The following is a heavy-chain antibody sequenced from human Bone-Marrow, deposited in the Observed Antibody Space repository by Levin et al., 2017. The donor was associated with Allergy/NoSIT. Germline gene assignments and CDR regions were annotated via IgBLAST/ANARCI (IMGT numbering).Heavy chain of an antibody. J-gene: IGHJ4*02. CDR1: GFSLTPNGVG. CDR3: GHRQRAYGYWGLDY. CDR2: SYWNGDE. D-gene: IGHD5-12*01. Sequence: SGPTLVKPPQTLTLTCTFSGFSLTPNGVGVAWIRQPPGKALEWLVVSYWNGDERYSPSLRNRLSVTKDTSKNQVLLTMTNMDPVDTATYYCGHRQRAYGYWGLDYWGQGILVTVSS. V-gene: IGHV2-5*01.